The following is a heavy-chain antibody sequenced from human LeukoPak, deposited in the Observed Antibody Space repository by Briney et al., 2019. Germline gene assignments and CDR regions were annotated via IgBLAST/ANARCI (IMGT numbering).Heavy chain of an antibody. J-gene: IGHJ5*02. CDR2: MNPNSGNT. D-gene: IGHD4-11*01. CDR3: ARDLHAGRSFDP. CDR1: GYTFTNYN. Sequence: ASVKVSCKASGYTFTNYNITWVRQATGQGLEWLGWMNPNSGNTGSAQKFQGRVTMTSKTSINTAYMELSSLRSEDTAVYYCARDLHAGRSFDPWGQGTLSPSPQ. V-gene: IGHV1-8*01.